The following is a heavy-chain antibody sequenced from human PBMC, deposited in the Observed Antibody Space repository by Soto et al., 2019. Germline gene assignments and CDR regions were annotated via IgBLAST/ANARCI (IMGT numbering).Heavy chain of an antibody. CDR3: ARGVYYYDAFDI. CDR2: IIPIFGTA. J-gene: IGHJ3*02. V-gene: IGHV1-69*06. Sequence: SVKVSCKASGGTFSSYAISWVRQAPGQGLEWMGGIIPIFGTANYAQKFQGRVTITADKSTSTAYMELSSLRSEDTAVYYCARGVYYYDAFDIWGQGTMVTVSS. CDR1: GGTFSSYA. D-gene: IGHD3-10*01.